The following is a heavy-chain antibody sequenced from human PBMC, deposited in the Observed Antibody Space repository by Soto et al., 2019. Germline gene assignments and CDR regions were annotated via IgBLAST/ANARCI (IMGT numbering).Heavy chain of an antibody. CDR1: GFIFSTSA. CDR2: ISVSGGRI. Sequence: EVQLLESGGGLVQPGGSLRLSCAASGFIFSTSAMNWVRQAPGKGLEWVSSISVSGGRIYYADSVKGRFTISRDNSKNTLDLQMNGLRAEDTAVYYWAIDACGTECFSHFDYWGQGALVTVSS. J-gene: IGHJ4*02. D-gene: IGHD2-21*01. V-gene: IGHV3-23*01. CDR3: AIDACGTECFSHFDY.